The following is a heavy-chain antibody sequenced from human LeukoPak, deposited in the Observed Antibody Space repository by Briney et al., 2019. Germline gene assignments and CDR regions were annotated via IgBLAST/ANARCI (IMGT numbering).Heavy chain of an antibody. J-gene: IGHJ4*02. CDR2: IIPIFGTA. CDR3: ARGGFGGGLRFFDY. D-gene: IGHD5-12*01. V-gene: IGHV1-69*05. CDR1: GGTFSSYA. Sequence: SVKVSCKASGGTFSSYAISWVRQAPGQGLEWMGRIIPIFGTANYAQKFQGRVTITTDESTSTAYMELSSLRSEDTAVYYCARGGFGGGLRFFDYWGQGTLVTVSS.